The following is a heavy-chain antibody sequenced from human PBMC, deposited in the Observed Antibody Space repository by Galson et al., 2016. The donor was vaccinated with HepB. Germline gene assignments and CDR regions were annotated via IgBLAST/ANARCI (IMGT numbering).Heavy chain of an antibody. CDR1: GFTFNSYA. D-gene: IGHD3-22*01. J-gene: IGHJ4*02. CDR3: AKDREVVILDY. Sequence: SLRLSCAASGFTFNSYAMHWVRQAPGKGLEWVAVMSYDGSYKYYADSVKGRFTISRDNSKSTMYLQMNSLIAEDTALYYCAKDREVVILDYWGPGTLVTVSS. CDR2: MSYDGSYK. V-gene: IGHV3-30*04.